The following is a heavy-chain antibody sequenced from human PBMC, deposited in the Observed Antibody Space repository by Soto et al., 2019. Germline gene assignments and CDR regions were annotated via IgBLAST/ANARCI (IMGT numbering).Heavy chain of an antibody. CDR3: AREEIVPTQPPFDD. D-gene: IGHD2-15*01. CDR1: GYTFTVYY. V-gene: IGHV1-2*04. Sequence: ASVKVSCKASGYTFTVYYMHWVRQAPGQGLEWMGWINPNSGGTNYAQKFQGWVTMTRDTSISTAYMELSRLRSDDTAVYYCAREEIVPTQPPFDDWGQGTLVTVAS. CDR2: INPNSGGT. J-gene: IGHJ4*02.